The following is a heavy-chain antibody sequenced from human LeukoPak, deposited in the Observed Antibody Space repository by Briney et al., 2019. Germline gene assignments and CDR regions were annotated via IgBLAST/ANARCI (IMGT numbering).Heavy chain of an antibody. J-gene: IGHJ4*02. Sequence: GGSLRLSCAASGFTFSSYAMSWVRQAPGKGLEWVSAISGSGGSTYYADSVKGRFTISRDNSKNTLYLQMNSLRAEDTAVYYCAKAGGVWFGEFYFDYWGQGTLVTVSS. CDR1: GFTFSSYA. CDR3: AKAGGVWFGEFYFDY. CDR2: ISGSGGST. V-gene: IGHV3-23*01. D-gene: IGHD3-10*01.